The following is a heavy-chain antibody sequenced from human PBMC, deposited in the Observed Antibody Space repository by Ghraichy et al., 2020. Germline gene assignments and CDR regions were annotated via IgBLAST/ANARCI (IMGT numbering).Heavy chain of an antibody. Sequence: GGSLRLSCAASGFTFSSYSMNWVRQAPGKGLEWVSSISSSSSYIYYADSVKGRFTISRDNAKNSLYLQMNSLRAEDTAVYYCARDFGDYYDSSGYYSPAGRYFDYWDQGTLVTVSS. J-gene: IGHJ4*02. D-gene: IGHD3-22*01. CDR3: ARDFGDYYDSSGYYSPAGRYFDY. V-gene: IGHV3-21*01. CDR1: GFTFSSYS. CDR2: ISSSSSYI.